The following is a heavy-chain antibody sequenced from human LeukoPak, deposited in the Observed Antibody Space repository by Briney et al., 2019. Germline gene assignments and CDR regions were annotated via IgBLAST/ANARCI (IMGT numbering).Heavy chain of an antibody. V-gene: IGHV5-51*01. CDR3: ARQEYCSGGSCYTWFDP. Sequence: GESLKISCKGSGYSINNYWIGWVRQMPGKGLEWMGIIYPADSDIRYSPPFQGQVTISADKSISTAYLQWSSLKASDTAMYYCARQEYCSGGSCYTWFDPWGQGTLVTVFS. CDR1: GYSINNYW. J-gene: IGHJ5*02. D-gene: IGHD2-15*01. CDR2: IYPADSDI.